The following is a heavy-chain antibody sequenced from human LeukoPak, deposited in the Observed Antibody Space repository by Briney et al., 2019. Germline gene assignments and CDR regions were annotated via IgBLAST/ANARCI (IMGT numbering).Heavy chain of an antibody. V-gene: IGHV3-23*01. CDR3: AKAGIQLWFDY. J-gene: IGHJ5*01. Sequence: GGSLRLSCAASGFTFSSYAMSWVRQAPGKGLEWASAISGSGGSTCYADSVKGRFTISRDNSKNTLYLQMNSLRAEDTAVYYCAKAGIQLWFDYWGQGTLVTVSS. CDR2: ISGSGGST. D-gene: IGHD5-18*01. CDR1: GFTFSSYA.